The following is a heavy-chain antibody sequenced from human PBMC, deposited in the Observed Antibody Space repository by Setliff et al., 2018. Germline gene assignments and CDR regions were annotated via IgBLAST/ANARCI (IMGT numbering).Heavy chain of an antibody. V-gene: IGHV1-3*01. CDR1: GYTFTSYA. CDR2: INAGNGNT. J-gene: IGHJ4*02. Sequence: ASVKVSCKASGYTFTSYAMHWVRQAPGQRLEWMGWINAGNGNTKYSQKFQGRVTITRDTSTTTAYMELKSLRSDDTAVYYCARSWRAGALNHFDYWGQGSRVTVSS. CDR3: ARSWRAGALNHFDY. D-gene: IGHD3-3*01.